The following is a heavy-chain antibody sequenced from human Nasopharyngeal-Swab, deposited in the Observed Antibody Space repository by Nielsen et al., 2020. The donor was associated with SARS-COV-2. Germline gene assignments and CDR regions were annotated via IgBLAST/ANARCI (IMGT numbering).Heavy chain of an antibody. CDR2: ISWNSGSI. V-gene: IGHV3-9*01. CDR3: AKDPLGEWELLFAFDI. D-gene: IGHD1-26*01. Sequence: SLRLSCAASGFTYDDYAMHWVRQAPGKCLEWVSGISWNSGSIGYADSVKGRFTISRDNAKNSLYLQMNSLRAEDTALYYCAKDPLGEWELLFAFDIWGQGTMVTVSS. J-gene: IGHJ3*02. CDR1: GFTYDDYA.